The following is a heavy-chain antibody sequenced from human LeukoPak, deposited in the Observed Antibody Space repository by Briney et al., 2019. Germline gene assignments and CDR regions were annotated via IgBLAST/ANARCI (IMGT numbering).Heavy chain of an antibody. CDR1: GFTFSSYA. CDR2: ISYDGSNK. CDR3: AKDLWVAAALDY. D-gene: IGHD6-13*01. V-gene: IGHV3-30-3*01. J-gene: IGHJ4*02. Sequence: GGSLRLSCAASGFTFSSYAMHWVRQAPGKGLEWVAVISYDGSNKYYADSVKGRFTISRDNSMNTLFLQMNSLRAEDTAIYYCAKDLWVAAALDYWGQGTLVTVSS.